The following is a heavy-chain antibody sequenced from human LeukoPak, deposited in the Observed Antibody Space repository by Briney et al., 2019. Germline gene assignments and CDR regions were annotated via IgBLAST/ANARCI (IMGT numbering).Heavy chain of an antibody. CDR2: ISYDGSNK. CDR3: AKSRRVNGSGRTTFLDY. D-gene: IGHD3-10*01. J-gene: IGHJ4*02. Sequence: PGRSLRLSCAASGFTFSSYGMHWVRQAPGKGLEWVAVISYDGSNKYYADSVKGRFTISRDNSKNTLYLQMNSLRAEDTAVYYCAKSRRVNGSGRTTFLDYWGQGTLVTVSS. V-gene: IGHV3-30*18. CDR1: GFTFSSYG.